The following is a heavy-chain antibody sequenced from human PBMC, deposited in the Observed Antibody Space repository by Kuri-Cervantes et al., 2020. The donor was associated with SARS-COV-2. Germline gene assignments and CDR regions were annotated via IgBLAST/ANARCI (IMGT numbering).Heavy chain of an antibody. CDR3: AKRRSYCSGGSCSFGAFDI. CDR2: ISGTGVST. J-gene: IGHJ3*02. Sequence: GGSLRLSCVGSGFTFSSSAMSWVRQAPGKGLEWVSGISGTGVSTYFADFVKGRFTISRDNSKNTLYLQMNSLRAEDTAVYYCAKRRSYCSGGSCSFGAFDIWGQGTVVTVSS. V-gene: IGHV3-23*01. CDR1: GFTFSSSA. D-gene: IGHD2-15*01.